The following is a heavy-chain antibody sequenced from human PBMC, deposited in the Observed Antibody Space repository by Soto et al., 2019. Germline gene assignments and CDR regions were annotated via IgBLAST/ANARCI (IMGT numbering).Heavy chain of an antibody. J-gene: IGHJ4*02. Sequence: QVQLVQSGAEVQKPGSSVKVSCQTSGGSFRIYPISWVRQAPGQGLEWVGRVIHILNVANYTQKLHGRLTLTADKSTTTAYMELSSLTSEDTAVYYCARESTSGLDYWGQGTLVTVSS. CDR1: GGSFRIYP. V-gene: IGHV1-69*04. CDR2: VIHILNVA. D-gene: IGHD2-2*01. CDR3: ARESTSGLDY.